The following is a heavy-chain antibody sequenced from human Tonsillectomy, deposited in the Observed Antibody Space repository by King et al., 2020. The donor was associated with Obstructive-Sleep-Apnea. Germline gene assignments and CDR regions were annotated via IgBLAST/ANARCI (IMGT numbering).Heavy chain of an antibody. D-gene: IGHD2-8*01. J-gene: IGHJ4*02. CDR3: ARAPNVLLMVYAVDY. Sequence: QLVQSGAEVKNLGASVKVSCKASGYTFTSYGISWVRQAPGQGLEWMGWISAYNGNTNYAQKFQDRVTMTTDTSTSTAYLELKSLRSDDTAVYYCARAPNVLLMVYAVDYWGQGTLVTVSS. V-gene: IGHV1-18*04. CDR2: ISAYNGNT. CDR1: GYTFTSYG.